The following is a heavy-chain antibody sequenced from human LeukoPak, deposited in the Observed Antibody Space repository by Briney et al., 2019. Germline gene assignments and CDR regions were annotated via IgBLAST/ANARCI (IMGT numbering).Heavy chain of an antibody. CDR1: GGSISSSTYY. J-gene: IGHJ5*02. CDR3: ARLGDYGAYLNWFDP. D-gene: IGHD4-17*01. V-gene: IGHV4-39*01. Sequence: SETPSLTCTVSGGSISSSTYYWGWIRQPPGKGLEWIGSIYYSGSTYYNPSLKSRVTISVDTSKNQFSLKVNSVTAADTAVYYCARLGDYGAYLNWFDPWGQGTLVTVSS. CDR2: IYYSGST.